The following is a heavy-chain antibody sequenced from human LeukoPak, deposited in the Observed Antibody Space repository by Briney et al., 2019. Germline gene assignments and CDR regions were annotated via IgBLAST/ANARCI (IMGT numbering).Heavy chain of an antibody. Sequence: SETLSLTCTVSGGSISSSSYYWGWIRQPPGKGLEWIGSIYYSGSTYYNPSLKSRVTISVDTSKNQFSLKLSSVTAAVTAVYYCARQAGWFDPWGQGTLVTVSS. CDR3: ARQAGWFDP. V-gene: IGHV4-39*01. D-gene: IGHD6-13*01. CDR1: GGSISSSSYY. CDR2: IYYSGST. J-gene: IGHJ5*02.